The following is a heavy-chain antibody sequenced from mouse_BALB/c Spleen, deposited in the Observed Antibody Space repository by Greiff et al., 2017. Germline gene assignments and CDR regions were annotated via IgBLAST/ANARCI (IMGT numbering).Heavy chain of an antibody. CDR1: GFNIKDTY. CDR3: ARHYYGATRAMDY. D-gene: IGHD1-2*01. Sequence: VQLQQSGAELVKPGALVKLSCTASGFNIKDTYMHWVKQRPEQGLEWIGRIDPANGNTKYDPKFQGKATITADTSSNTAYLQLSSLTSEDTAVYYCARHYYGATRAMDYWGQGTSVTVSS. J-gene: IGHJ4*01. CDR2: IDPANGNT. V-gene: IGHV14-3*02.